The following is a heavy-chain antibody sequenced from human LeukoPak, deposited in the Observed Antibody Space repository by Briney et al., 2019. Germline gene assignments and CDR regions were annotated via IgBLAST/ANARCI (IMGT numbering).Heavy chain of an antibody. D-gene: IGHD5-12*01. J-gene: IGHJ4*02. CDR1: GGSISSYY. CDR2: IYYSGST. Sequence: SETLSLTCTVSGGSISSYYWSWIRQPPGKGLEWIGYIYYSGSTNYNLSLKSRVTISVDTSKNQFSLKLSSVTAADTAVYYCARGYSGYDRYFDYWGQGTLVTVSS. CDR3: ARGYSGYDRYFDY. V-gene: IGHV4-59*08.